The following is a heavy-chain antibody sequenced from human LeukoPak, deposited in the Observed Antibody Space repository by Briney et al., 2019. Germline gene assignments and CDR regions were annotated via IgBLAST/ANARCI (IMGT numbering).Heavy chain of an antibody. CDR2: INHSGST. D-gene: IGHD3-22*01. V-gene: IGHV4-34*01. CDR1: GGSFSGYY. CDR3: ARGGRITMIVVVTPAFDY. Sequence: SETLSLTCAVYGGSFSGYYWSWIRQPPGKGLEWIGEINHSGSTNYNPSLKSRVTISVDTSKNQFSLKLSSVTAADTAVYYCARGGRITMIVVVTPAFDYWGQGTLVTVSS. J-gene: IGHJ4*02.